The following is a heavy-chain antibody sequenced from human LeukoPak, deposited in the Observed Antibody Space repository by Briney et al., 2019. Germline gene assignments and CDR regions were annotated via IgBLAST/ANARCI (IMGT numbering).Heavy chain of an antibody. D-gene: IGHD1-1*01. CDR3: ARVSPTGGLAY. V-gene: IGHV4-39*07. J-gene: IGHJ4*02. CDR2: IYHSGGT. Sequence: SETLSLTCTVSGGSISSSSYYWGWIRQPPGKGPEWIGEIYHSGGTNYNPSLKSRVTISVDKSKNQFSLKLSSMTAADTAVYFCARVSPTGGLAYWGQGALVTVSS. CDR1: GGSISSSSYY.